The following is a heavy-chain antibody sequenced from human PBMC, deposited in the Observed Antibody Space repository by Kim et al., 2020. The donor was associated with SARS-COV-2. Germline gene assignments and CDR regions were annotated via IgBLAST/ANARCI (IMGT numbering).Heavy chain of an antibody. Sequence: VKGRFTIARDNSKCTLYLQMNSLRAEDTAVYYCAKWGRWGSSSSSGWFDPWGQGTLVTVSS. CDR3: AKWGRWGSSSSSGWFDP. V-gene: IGHV3-23*01. D-gene: IGHD6-6*01. J-gene: IGHJ5*02.